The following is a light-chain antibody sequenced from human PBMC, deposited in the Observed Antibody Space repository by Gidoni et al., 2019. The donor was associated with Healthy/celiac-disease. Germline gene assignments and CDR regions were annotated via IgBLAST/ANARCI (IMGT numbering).Light chain of an antibody. J-gene: IGKJ4*01. CDR2: DAS. CDR3: QQRSNPLT. CDR1: QSVSSY. V-gene: IGKV3-11*01. Sequence: EIVLTQSPATLSLSTVERATLSCRASQSVSSYLAWYQQKPGQAPRLLIYDASNRATGIPARFSGSGSGTDFTLTISSLEPEDFAVYYCQQRSNPLTFGGGTKVEIK.